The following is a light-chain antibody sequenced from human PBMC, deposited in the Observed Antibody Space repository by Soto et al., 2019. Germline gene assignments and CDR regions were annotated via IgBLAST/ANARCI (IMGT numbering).Light chain of an antibody. CDR2: SAS. V-gene: IGKV3D-20*02. Sequence: EIVMTQSPATLSVSPGERATLSCRASQSVSSTSLAWYQQKSGQAPRLLIYSASRRATGIPDRFTGSGSGTGFTLTISSLEPEDFAVYYCQQRSNWPRTFGQGTKVDIK. CDR3: QQRSNWPRT. J-gene: IGKJ1*01. CDR1: QSVSSTS.